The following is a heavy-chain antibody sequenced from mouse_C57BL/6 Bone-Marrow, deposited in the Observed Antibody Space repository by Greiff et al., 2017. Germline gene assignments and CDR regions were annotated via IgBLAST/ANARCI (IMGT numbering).Heavy chain of an antibody. Sequence: DVHLVESGGGLVKPGGSLKLSCAASGFTFSSYAMSWVRQTPEKRLEWVATISDGGSYTYYPDNVKGRFTISRDNAKNNLYLQMSHLKSEDTAMYYCARPRRRVYYYAMDYWGQGTSVTVSS. CDR3: ARPRRRVYYYAMDY. D-gene: IGHD3-3*01. CDR1: GFTFSSYA. CDR2: ISDGGSYT. V-gene: IGHV5-4*01. J-gene: IGHJ4*01.